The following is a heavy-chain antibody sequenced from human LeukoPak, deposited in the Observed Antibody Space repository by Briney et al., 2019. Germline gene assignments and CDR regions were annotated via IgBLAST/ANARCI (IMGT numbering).Heavy chain of an antibody. CDR1: GGSISSGSYY. CDR2: IYTSGST. Sequence: SETLSLTCTVAGGSISSGSYYWSWIRQPAGKGLEWIGRIYTSGSTNYNPSLKSRVTISVDTSKNQFSLKLSSVTAADTAVYYCARDWEYNFDYWGQGTLVTVSS. CDR3: ARDWEYNFDY. D-gene: IGHD1-26*01. J-gene: IGHJ4*02. V-gene: IGHV4-61*02.